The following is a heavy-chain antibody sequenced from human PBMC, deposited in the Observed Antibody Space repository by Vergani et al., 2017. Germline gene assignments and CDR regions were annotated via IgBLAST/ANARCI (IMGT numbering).Heavy chain of an antibody. CDR2: ISGSGGST. J-gene: IGHJ4*02. CDR1: GFTFSSYA. V-gene: IGHV3-23*01. Sequence: EVQLLESGGGLVQPGGSLRLSCAASGFTFSSYAMSWVRQAPGKGLEWVSAISGSGGSTYYADSVKGRFTSSRDNSKNTLYLQMNSLRAEDTAVYYCAKDSSSGWYRDYWGQGTLVTVSS. CDR3: AKDSSSGWYRDY. D-gene: IGHD6-19*01.